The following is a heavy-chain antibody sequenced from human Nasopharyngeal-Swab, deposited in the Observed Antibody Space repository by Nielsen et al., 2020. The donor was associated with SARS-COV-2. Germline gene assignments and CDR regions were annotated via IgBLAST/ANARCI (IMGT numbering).Heavy chain of an antibody. D-gene: IGHD3-16*01. Sequence: GGSLRLSCAVSGFTFSAYALSWVRQAPGKGLEWVSGISVSGGNTYYADSVAGRFTISRDNSNSRLFLQINSLRAEDTAVSYCARASWGLSVFDRWGQGTLVTVSS. J-gene: IGHJ4*02. V-gene: IGHV3-23*01. CDR3: ARASWGLSVFDR. CDR2: ISVSGGNT. CDR1: GFTFSAYA.